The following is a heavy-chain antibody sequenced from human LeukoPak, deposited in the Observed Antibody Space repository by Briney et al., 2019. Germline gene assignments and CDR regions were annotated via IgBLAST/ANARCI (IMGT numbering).Heavy chain of an antibody. D-gene: IGHD3-22*01. V-gene: IGHV4-34*01. CDR2: TNHSGST. J-gene: IGHJ4*02. Sequence: SETLSLTCAVYGGSFSGYYWSWIRQPPGKGLEWIGETNHSGSTNYNPSLKSRVTISVDTSKNQFSLKLSSVTAADTAVYYCARANSSGLVDYWGQGTLVTVSS. CDR3: ARANSSGLVDY. CDR1: GGSFSGYY.